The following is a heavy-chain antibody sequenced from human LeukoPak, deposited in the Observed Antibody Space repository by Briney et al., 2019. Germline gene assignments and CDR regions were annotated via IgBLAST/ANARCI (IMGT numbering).Heavy chain of an antibody. CDR1: GYTFTSYD. Sequence: ASVTVSCKASGYTFTSYDINWVRPATGQGLEWMGWMNPNSGNTGYAQKFQGRVTMTRNTSINTAYMELSRLRSEDTAVYYCARGNSGCCDYWGQGTLVTVSS. D-gene: IGHD2-8*01. V-gene: IGHV1-8*01. J-gene: IGHJ4*02. CDR3: ARGNSGCCDY. CDR2: MNPNSGNT.